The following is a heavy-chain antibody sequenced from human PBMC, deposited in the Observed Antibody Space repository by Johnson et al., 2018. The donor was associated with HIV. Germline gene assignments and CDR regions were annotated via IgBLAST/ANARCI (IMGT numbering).Heavy chain of an antibody. J-gene: IGHJ3*02. CDR1: GFTVSTNY. V-gene: IGHV3-66*01. CDR2: IYSGDTT. Sequence: MLLVESGGGLVQPGGSLRLSCASGFTVSTNYMSWVRQAPGQGLEWVSVIYSGDTTYYAASVKGRFTISRDNSKNTLYLQMNSLRAEDTAVYYCARAYSYGAFDIWGLGTKVTVSS. CDR3: ARAYSYGAFDI. D-gene: IGHD5-18*01.